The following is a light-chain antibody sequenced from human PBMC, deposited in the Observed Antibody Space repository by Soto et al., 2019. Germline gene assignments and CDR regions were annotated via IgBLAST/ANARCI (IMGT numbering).Light chain of an antibody. CDR3: QQYGSSPEIT. CDR1: QSVSSSY. Sequence: EIVLTQSPGTLSLSPGEIATLSCRASQSVSSSYLAWFQQKPGQAPRLLIYGASGRATGIPDRFSGSGSGTDFTLTISRLEPEDFAVYYCQQYGSSPEITFGGGTKVEIK. CDR2: GAS. J-gene: IGKJ4*01. V-gene: IGKV3-20*01.